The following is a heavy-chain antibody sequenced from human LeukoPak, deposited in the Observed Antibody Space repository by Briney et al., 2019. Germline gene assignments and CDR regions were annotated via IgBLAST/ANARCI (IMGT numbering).Heavy chain of an antibody. V-gene: IGHV1-2*02. CDR2: INPDNGGT. CDR3: ARVKYTSSWPPVDS. CDR1: GYTFTGYY. Sequence: ASVKVSCKASGYTFTGYYMHWVRQAPGQGLEWMGWINPDNGGTNYAQKFQGRVTMTRDMSISTAYMELSRLRSDDTAVYYCARVKYTSSWPPVDSWGQGALVTVS. D-gene: IGHD6-13*01. J-gene: IGHJ4*02.